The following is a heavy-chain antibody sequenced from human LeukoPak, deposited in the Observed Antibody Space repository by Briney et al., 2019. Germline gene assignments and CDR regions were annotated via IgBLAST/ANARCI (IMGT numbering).Heavy chain of an antibody. D-gene: IGHD2-2*01. J-gene: IGHJ4*02. CDR2: IYYSGSI. Sequence: PSETLSLTCTVSGGSISSYYWSWIRQPPGKGLEWIGYIYYSGSIYYNPSLKSRVTMSVDTSKNQFSLKLSSVTAADTAVYYCARGPDACSSTSCLSFDYWGQGTLVTVSS. V-gene: IGHV4-59*12. CDR1: GGSISSYY. CDR3: ARGPDACSSTSCLSFDY.